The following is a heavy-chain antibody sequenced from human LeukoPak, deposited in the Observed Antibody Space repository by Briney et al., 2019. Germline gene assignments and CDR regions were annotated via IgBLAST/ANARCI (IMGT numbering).Heavy chain of an antibody. Sequence: GVSLRLSCEASVFTFRTCCIHWVRHSRDKGRKCVAFLESDGTNKYYADCVKGPFTISRESSKATLYLQMSRLRHEDTALYYCAKDHSGSGRAFESWGQGTLVSVSS. CDR2: LESDGTNK. CDR1: VFTFRTCC. J-gene: IGHJ4*02. D-gene: IGHD2-15*01. CDR3: AKDHSGSGRAFES. V-gene: IGHV3-30*02.